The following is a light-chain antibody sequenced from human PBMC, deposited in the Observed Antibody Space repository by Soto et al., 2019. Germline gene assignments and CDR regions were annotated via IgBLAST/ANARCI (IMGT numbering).Light chain of an antibody. CDR2: RNN. V-gene: IGLV1-47*01. Sequence: QLVLTRPPSVSGTPGQRVTISCSGSSSNIGTNYVYWYQQLPGTAPKLLIYRNNQRPSGVPDRFSGSKSGTSASLAISGLRSEDEADYYCAAWDDSLSGYVFGTGTKLTVL. J-gene: IGLJ1*01. CDR1: SSNIGTNY. CDR3: AAWDDSLSGYV.